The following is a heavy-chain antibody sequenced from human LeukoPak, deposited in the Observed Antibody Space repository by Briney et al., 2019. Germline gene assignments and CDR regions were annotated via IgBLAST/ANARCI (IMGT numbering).Heavy chain of an antibody. CDR1: GYTFTSYG. J-gene: IGHJ4*02. CDR2: ISAYNGNT. CDR3: ARDNLEFDYYDSSGYHFDY. Sequence: GASVKVSCKASGYTFTSYGISWVRQAPGQGLEWMGWISAYNGNTNYAQKLQGRVTMTTDTSTSTAYMELRSLRSDDTAVYYCARDNLEFDYYDSSGYHFDYWGQGTLVTVSS. V-gene: IGHV1-18*01. D-gene: IGHD3-22*01.